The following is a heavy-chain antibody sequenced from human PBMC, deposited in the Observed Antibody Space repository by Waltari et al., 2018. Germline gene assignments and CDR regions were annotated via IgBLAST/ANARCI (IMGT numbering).Heavy chain of an antibody. CDR1: GGSISSSSYY. Sequence: QLQLQESGPGLVKPSETLSLTCTVSGGSISSSSYYWGWIRQPPGKGLEWIGSIYYSGSTADNPALRSRVPISVDTSKNQCSLKLSSVTAAGTAVYYCARTVVLWFGELLAAHFDYWGQGTLVTVSS. V-gene: IGHV4-39*01. D-gene: IGHD3-10*01. J-gene: IGHJ4*02. CDR2: IYYSGST. CDR3: ARTVVLWFGELLAAHFDY.